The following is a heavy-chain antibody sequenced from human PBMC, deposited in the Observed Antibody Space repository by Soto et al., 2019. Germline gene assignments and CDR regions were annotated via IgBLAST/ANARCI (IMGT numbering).Heavy chain of an antibody. CDR3: ARDWSGSYYYYYGMDV. CDR1: GFTFSSYW. Sequence: GGSLRLSCAASGFTFSSYWMHWVRQAPGKGLVWVSRINSDGSSTSYADAVKGRFTISRDNAKNTLYLQMNSLRAEDTAVYYCARDWSGSYYYYYGMDVWGQGTTVTVSS. D-gene: IGHD1-26*01. V-gene: IGHV3-74*01. J-gene: IGHJ6*02. CDR2: INSDGSST.